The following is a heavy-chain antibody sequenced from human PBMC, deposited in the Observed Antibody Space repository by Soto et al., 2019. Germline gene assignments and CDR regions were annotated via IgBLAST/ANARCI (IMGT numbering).Heavy chain of an antibody. CDR2: INSVGTRI. CDR3: ARAGDWNYVQDF. Sequence: GGSLRLSCAASGFTFTNYRIHWVRQAPGKGLVWVARINSVGTRINYADSVKGRFTISRDNAKNTVFLQMNSLRDEDSAVYFCARAGDWNYVQDFWGQGTLVTVSS. V-gene: IGHV3-74*01. D-gene: IGHD1-7*01. J-gene: IGHJ4*02. CDR1: GFTFTNYR.